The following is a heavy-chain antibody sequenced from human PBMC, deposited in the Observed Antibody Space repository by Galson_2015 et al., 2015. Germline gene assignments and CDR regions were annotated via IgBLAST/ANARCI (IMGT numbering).Heavy chain of an antibody. Sequence: SVKVSCKASGGTFSSYAISWVRQAPGQGLEWVGGIIPIFGTANYAQKFQGRVTITADESTSTAYMELSSLRSEDTAVYYCARDVRAYDSSGYYYGYWGQGTLVTVSS. CDR1: GGTFSSYA. CDR3: ARDVRAYDSSGYYYGY. J-gene: IGHJ4*02. V-gene: IGHV1-69*13. D-gene: IGHD3-22*01. CDR2: IIPIFGTA.